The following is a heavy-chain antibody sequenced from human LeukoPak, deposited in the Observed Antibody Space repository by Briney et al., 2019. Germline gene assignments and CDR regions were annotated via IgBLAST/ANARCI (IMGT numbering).Heavy chain of an antibody. CDR3: ARVGYSRSWHSGSAFDI. Sequence: GGSLRLSCAASGFTFSNYEMHWVRQAPGKGLEWVSYISSSGSDIYYADSVKGRFTISRDNAKNSVYLQMNRLRAEDTAVYYCARVGYSRSWHSGSAFDIWGQGTMVTVSS. CDR1: GFTFSNYE. D-gene: IGHD6-13*01. J-gene: IGHJ3*02. CDR2: ISSSGSDI. V-gene: IGHV3-48*03.